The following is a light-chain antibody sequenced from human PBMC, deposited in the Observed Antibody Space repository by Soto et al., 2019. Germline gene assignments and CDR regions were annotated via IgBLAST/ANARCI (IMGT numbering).Light chain of an antibody. J-gene: IGKJ5*01. Sequence: EMVLTQSPGTLSLSPGERVTLSCRASHSVSDNYLAWYQQKPGQAPRLLFFGASRRATGIPDRFSGSGSGTDCTLTISKLEAEDFAGYYCQHFSFSLSTFGQVPRLEIK. CDR2: GAS. CDR1: HSVSDNY. CDR3: QHFSFSLST. V-gene: IGKV3-20*01.